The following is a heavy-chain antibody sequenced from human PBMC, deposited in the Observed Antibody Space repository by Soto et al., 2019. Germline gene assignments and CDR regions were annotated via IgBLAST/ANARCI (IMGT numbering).Heavy chain of an antibody. D-gene: IGHD3-3*01. CDR1: GGSVSSESHY. Sequence: SETLSLTCTVSGGSVSSESHYWSWIRQTPGKGLEWIGYIYYTGSTNYNPSLKGRVTMSVDTSRDQVSLRLRSVTRADTAVYYCARDQYGFRSGSYYYAMEVWGQGTKVTVSS. J-gene: IGHJ6*02. CDR3: ARDQYGFRSGSYYYAMEV. V-gene: IGHV4-61*01. CDR2: IYYTGST.